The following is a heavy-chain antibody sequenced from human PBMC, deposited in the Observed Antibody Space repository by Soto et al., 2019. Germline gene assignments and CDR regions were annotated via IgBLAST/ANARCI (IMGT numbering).Heavy chain of an antibody. J-gene: IGHJ4*02. Sequence: KPSETLSLTCTVSGGSISSSSYYWGWIRQPPGKGLEWIGSIYYSGSTYYNPSLKSRVTISVDTSKNQFSLKLSSVTAADTAVYYCARLFSGSYYPGAYYFDYWGQGTLVTVSS. V-gene: IGHV4-39*01. CDR1: GGSISSSSYY. D-gene: IGHD1-26*01. CDR3: ARLFSGSYYPGAYYFDY. CDR2: IYYSGST.